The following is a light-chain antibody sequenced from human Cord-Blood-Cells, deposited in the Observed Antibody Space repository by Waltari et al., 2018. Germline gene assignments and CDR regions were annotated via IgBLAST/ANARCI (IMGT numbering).Light chain of an antibody. V-gene: IGKV1-5*03. Sequence: DIQMTQSPSTLSASVGDRVTITCRASQSISSWLAWYQQKPGKAPKLLIYKASSLESGVPSRCSGSGSGTEFTLTISSLQPDDFATYYCQHRFTFGPGTKVDIK. J-gene: IGKJ3*01. CDR1: QSISSW. CDR3: QHRFT. CDR2: KAS.